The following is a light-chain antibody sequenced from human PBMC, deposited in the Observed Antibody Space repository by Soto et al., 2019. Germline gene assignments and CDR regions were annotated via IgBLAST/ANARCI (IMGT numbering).Light chain of an antibody. CDR3: QYFESDLSAFV. Sequence: QSALTQAPSISGAPGQRVTISCTGSSSNIGAGYDVHWFQQFPGTAPRLLIHGNNNRPSGVPDRFSGSESGTSASLAIAGLQAGDEAIYYCQYFESDLSAFVFGTGTKVTVL. CDR2: GNN. V-gene: IGLV1-40*01. J-gene: IGLJ1*01. CDR1: SSNIGAGYD.